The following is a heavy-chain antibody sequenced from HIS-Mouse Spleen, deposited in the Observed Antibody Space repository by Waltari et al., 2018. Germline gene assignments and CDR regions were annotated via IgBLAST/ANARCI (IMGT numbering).Heavy chain of an antibody. J-gene: IGHJ4*02. CDR3: ARVLSSGWFDY. D-gene: IGHD6-19*01. CDR1: GFTFSSYA. CDR2: ISYDGSNK. V-gene: IGHV3-30*04. Sequence: QVQLVESGGGVVQPGRSLRLSCAASGFTFSSYAMHWVRQAPGKGLEWVAVISYDGSNKYYAESVKGRFTISRDNSKNTLYLQMNSLRAEDTAVYYCARVLSSGWFDYWGQGTLVTVSS.